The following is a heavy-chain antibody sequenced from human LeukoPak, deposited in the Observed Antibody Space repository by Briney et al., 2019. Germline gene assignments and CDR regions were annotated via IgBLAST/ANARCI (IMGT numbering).Heavy chain of an antibody. CDR3: AKEQEGTAIGGVFDY. D-gene: IGHD2-21*02. Sequence: GASVKVSCMASGYSSTSFGLSWVRQAPGQGPEWMGWISAASGSTNYAQKFQDRVTMTTDTSTTTVYMELRSLRSDDTAVYYCAKEQEGTAIGGVFDYWGQGTVVTVSS. V-gene: IGHV1-18*01. CDR1: GYSSTSFG. J-gene: IGHJ4*02. CDR2: ISAASGST.